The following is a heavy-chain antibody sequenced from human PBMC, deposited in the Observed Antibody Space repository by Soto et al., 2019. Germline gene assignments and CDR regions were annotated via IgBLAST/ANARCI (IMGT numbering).Heavy chain of an antibody. CDR1: GFTFSSCG. V-gene: IGHV3-30*18. CDR2: ISYDGSNK. J-gene: IGHJ4*02. Sequence: GGSLRLSCAASGFTFSSCGMHWVRQAPGKGLEWVAVISYDGSNKYYADSVKGRFTISRDNSKNTLYLQMNSLRAEDTAVYYCAKLAYCGGDCYADYWGQGTLVTVSS. D-gene: IGHD2-21*02. CDR3: AKLAYCGGDCYADY.